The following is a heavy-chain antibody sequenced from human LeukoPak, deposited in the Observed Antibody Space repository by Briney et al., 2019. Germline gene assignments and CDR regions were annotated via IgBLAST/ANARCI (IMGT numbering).Heavy chain of an antibody. J-gene: IGHJ4*02. V-gene: IGHV4-39*01. D-gene: IGHD3-22*01. Sequence: SETLSLTRTVSGGSISSSSYSWGWIRQPPGKGLEWIGTIYYSGSTYYNPSLKSRVTISEDTSKNQFSLNLSSVTAADTAAYYCARYASSGYYRYYFDYWGQGTLVTVSS. CDR1: GGSISSSSYS. CDR2: IYYSGST. CDR3: ARYASSGYYRYYFDY.